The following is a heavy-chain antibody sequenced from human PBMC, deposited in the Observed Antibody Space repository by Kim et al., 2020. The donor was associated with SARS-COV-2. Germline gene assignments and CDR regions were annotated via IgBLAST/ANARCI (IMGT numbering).Heavy chain of an antibody. J-gene: IGHJ3*02. CDR3: ARHPLYYYDSSGYYYSAFDI. D-gene: IGHD3-22*01. V-gene: IGHV4-39*01. CDR2: IYYSGST. CDR1: GGSISSSSYY. Sequence: SETLSLTCTVSGGSISSSSYYWGWIRQPPGKGLEWIGSIYYSGSTYYNPSLKSRVTISVDTSKNQFSLKLSSVTAADTAVYYCARHPLYYYDSSGYYYSAFDIWGQGTMVTVSS.